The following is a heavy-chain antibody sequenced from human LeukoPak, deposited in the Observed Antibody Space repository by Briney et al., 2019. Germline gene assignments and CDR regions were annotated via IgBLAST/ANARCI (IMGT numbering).Heavy chain of an antibody. J-gene: IGHJ5*02. CDR2: INHSGST. V-gene: IGHV4-34*01. D-gene: IGHD6-19*01. CDR3: ARVSFGALDSSGWYVGANWFDP. Sequence: SETLSLTCAVYGGSFSGYYWSWSRQPPGKGLEWIGEINHSGSTNYNPSLKSRVTISVDTSKNQFSLKLSSVTAADTAVYYCARVSFGALDSSGWYVGANWFDPWGQGTLVTVSS. CDR1: GGSFSGYY.